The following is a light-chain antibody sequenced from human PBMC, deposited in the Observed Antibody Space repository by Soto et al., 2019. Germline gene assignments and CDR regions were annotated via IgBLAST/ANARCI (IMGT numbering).Light chain of an antibody. CDR3: HQYNDGPGGT. Sequence: EIVMTQSPATQSVSPGERATLSCRASQSKSSNLAWYQHKPGQAPRLLIYEASTRAADIPVRFSGSGSGRQFTLTISSLQSEDFAVYYCHQYNDGPGGTFGQGTKVGVK. CDR1: QSKSSN. J-gene: IGKJ1*01. CDR2: EAS. V-gene: IGKV3D-15*01.